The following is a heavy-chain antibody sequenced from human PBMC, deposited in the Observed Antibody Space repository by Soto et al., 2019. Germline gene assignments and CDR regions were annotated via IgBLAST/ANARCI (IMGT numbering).Heavy chain of an antibody. CDR1: GASITQYY. D-gene: IGHD1-26*01. Sequence: PSETLSLTCTVSGASITQYYWNWIRQSPGKGLEWIVSVSSTGSTVYNPSLTSRVTVSLDTSKNQFSLKLSSVTAADTAVYYCARHQREWELAYYYYGMDVWGQGTTVT. J-gene: IGHJ6*02. V-gene: IGHV4-59*08. CDR2: VSSTGST. CDR3: ARHQREWELAYYYYGMDV.